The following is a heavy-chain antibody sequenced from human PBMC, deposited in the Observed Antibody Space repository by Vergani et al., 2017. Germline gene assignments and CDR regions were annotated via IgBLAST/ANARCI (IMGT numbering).Heavy chain of an antibody. CDR3: AKGRARGYYYYGMDV. CDR1: GFTFSSYS. V-gene: IGHV3-21*01. D-gene: IGHD6-6*01. J-gene: IGHJ6*02. Sequence: VQLVESGGGLVKPGGSLRLSCAASGFTFSSYSMNWVRQAPGKGLEWVSSISSSSSYIYYADSVKGRFTISRDNAKNSLYLQMNSLRAEDTAVYYCAKGRARGYYYYGMDVWGQGTTVTVSS. CDR2: ISSSSSYI.